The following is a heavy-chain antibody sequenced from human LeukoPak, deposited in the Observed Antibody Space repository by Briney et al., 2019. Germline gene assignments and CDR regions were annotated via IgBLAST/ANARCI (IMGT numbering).Heavy chain of an antibody. CDR2: MNPNSGNT. CDR1: GYTFTSYD. Sequence: ASVKVSCKASGYTFTSYDINWVRQATGQGLEWMGWMNPNSGNTGYAQKFQGRVTITRNTSISTAYMELSSLRSEDTAVYYCARGREYSYGWIRRGYYFDYWGQGTLVTVSS. J-gene: IGHJ4*02. V-gene: IGHV1-8*03. D-gene: IGHD5-18*01. CDR3: ARGREYSYGWIRRGYYFDY.